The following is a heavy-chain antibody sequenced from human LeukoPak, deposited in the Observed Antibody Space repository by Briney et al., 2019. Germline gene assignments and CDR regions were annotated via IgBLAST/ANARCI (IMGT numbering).Heavy chain of an antibody. CDR1: GGSISSSSYY. V-gene: IGHV4-39*07. D-gene: IGHD3-10*01. J-gene: IGHJ6*02. CDR3: ARRGEVSAYFHGMDV. Sequence: SETLSLTCTVSGGSISSSSYYWGWIRQPPGKGLEWIGSIYYSGSTKYNPSLRSRVTISVDTSKNQFSLKLTSVTAADTAVYFSARRGEVSAYFHGMDVWGQGTTVTVSS. CDR2: IYYSGST.